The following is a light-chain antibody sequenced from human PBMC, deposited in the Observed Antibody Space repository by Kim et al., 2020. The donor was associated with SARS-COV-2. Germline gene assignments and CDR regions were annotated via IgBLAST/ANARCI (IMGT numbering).Light chain of an antibody. Sequence: ELTQPPSASGTPGQRVTISCSGSRSNIGTNTVNWYQQLPGTAPKVLIYIGSQRPSGVPDRFSGSRSGTSASLAISGLQSEDEADYYCATWDDSLNGWVFGGGTKLTVL. CDR3: ATWDDSLNGWV. CDR2: IGS. V-gene: IGLV1-44*01. J-gene: IGLJ3*02. CDR1: RSNIGTNT.